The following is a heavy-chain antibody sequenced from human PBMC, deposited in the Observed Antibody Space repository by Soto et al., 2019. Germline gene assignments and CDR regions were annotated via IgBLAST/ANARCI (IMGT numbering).Heavy chain of an antibody. CDR2: ISPYNANT. V-gene: IGHV1-18*04. D-gene: IGHD3-16*01. Sequence: QVQLVQSGTEVKKPGASVKVSCKTPGYTFTNHGINWVRQAPGQGLEWMGLISPYNANTNYAEKLQGRVTMTTNTSTTTAYMDLRSLTSDDTAVYYCARDRVAGIWGDAFDIWSQGTVVTVSS. CDR1: GYTFTNHG. CDR3: ARDRVAGIWGDAFDI. J-gene: IGHJ3*02.